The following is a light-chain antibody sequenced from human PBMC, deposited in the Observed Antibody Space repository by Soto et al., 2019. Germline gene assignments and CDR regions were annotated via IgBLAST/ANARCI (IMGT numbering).Light chain of an antibody. CDR3: QQYGSSPGT. J-gene: IGKJ1*01. V-gene: IGKV3-15*01. CDR1: QGIGST. CDR2: DSN. Sequence: EIVLTQSPATLSVSPGERVTLSCRASQGIGSTLAWYRQQPGQAPGLLIYDSNIRATGVPARFSGTRSGTEFTLTISGLQSEDFAVYYCQQYGSSPGTFGQGTKVDIK.